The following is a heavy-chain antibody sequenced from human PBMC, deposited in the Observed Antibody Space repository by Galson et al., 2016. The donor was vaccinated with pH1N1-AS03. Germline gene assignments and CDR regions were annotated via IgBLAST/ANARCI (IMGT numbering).Heavy chain of an antibody. D-gene: IGHD6-13*01. CDR2: IYTDSGGT. J-gene: IGHJ3*01. CDR3: VRGSPHSSSTNYAFEF. V-gene: IGHV1-2*02. Sequence: SVKVSCKASGYAFTDYYMHLLRQAPGQGLEWMAWIYTDSGGTDYAQKFQGRVTMTRDASISTTYMELSSLRSDDTAVYYCVRGSPHSSSTNYAFEFWGRGTMVTVSS. CDR1: GYAFTDYY.